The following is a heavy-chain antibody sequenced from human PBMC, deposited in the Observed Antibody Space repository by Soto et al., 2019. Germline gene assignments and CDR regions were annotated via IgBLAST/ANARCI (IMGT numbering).Heavy chain of an antibody. CDR3: IQSRCGGDCLQSYASYYYYGMDV. V-gene: IGHV2-5*02. J-gene: IGHJ6*02. CDR2: IYWDDDK. Sequence: GSAPTQVNPTQTLTLTCTFSAFSLSTSGVGVGWKRQPPGKALEWLALIYWDDDKRYSPSLRSRLTITKDTSKNQVVLTMTNMDPVDTATYYCIQSRCGGDCLQSYASYYYYGMDVWGQGTTVTVSS. CDR1: AFSLSTSGVG. D-gene: IGHD2-21*02.